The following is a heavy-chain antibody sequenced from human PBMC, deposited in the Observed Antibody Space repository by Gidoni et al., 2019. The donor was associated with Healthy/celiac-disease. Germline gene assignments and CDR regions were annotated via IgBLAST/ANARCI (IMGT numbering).Heavy chain of an antibody. CDR3: ARDHDGYNFGDYFDY. D-gene: IGHD5-12*01. Sequence: QVQLVQSGAEVKKPGSSVKVSCKASGGTFSSYAISWVRQAPGQGLEWMGRIIPILGIANYAQKFQGRVTITADKSTSTAYMELSSLRSEDTAVYYCARDHDGYNFGDYFDYWGQGTLVTVSS. CDR1: GGTFSSYA. CDR2: IIPILGIA. V-gene: IGHV1-69*04. J-gene: IGHJ4*02.